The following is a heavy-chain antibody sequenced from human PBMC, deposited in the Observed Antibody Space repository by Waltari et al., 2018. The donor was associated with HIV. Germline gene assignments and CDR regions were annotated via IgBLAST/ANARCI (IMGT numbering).Heavy chain of an antibody. CDR2: IHYSGSA. CDR3: ATLMVYAPRSHYYGMDV. Sequence: QVQLQASGPGLVRPSETLSLTCTVSGGSIGSYYWRWIRQPPGKELEWIGYIHYSGSANYNPSLKSRVTVSVDTSKHQFSLKLSSVTAADTAVYYCATLMVYAPRSHYYGMDVWGQGTTVIVSS. D-gene: IGHD2-8*01. V-gene: IGHV4-59*01. J-gene: IGHJ6*02. CDR1: GGSIGSYY.